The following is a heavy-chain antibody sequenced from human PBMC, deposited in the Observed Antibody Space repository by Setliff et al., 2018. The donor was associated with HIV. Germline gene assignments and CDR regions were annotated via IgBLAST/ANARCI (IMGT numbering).Heavy chain of an antibody. Sequence: ASVKVSCKASGGTFSSYAISWVRQAPGQGLEWMGGIIPIFGTPNYAQKFQGRVTITADESTSTAYMELSSLRSEDTAVYYCARAAVAGLDPYYYYYYMDVWGKGTTVTVSS. D-gene: IGHD6-19*01. CDR1: GGTFSSYA. CDR3: ARAAVAGLDPYYYYYYMDV. V-gene: IGHV1-69*13. J-gene: IGHJ6*03. CDR2: IIPIFGTP.